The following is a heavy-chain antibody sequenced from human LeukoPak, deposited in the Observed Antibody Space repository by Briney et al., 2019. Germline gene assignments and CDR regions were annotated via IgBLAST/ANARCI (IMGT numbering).Heavy chain of an antibody. CDR1: GGSISSGGHY. D-gene: IGHD6-6*01. J-gene: IGHJ4*02. V-gene: IGHV4-39*07. CDR2: IYYSGST. Sequence: KTSETLSLTCTVSGGSISSGGHYWGWIRQPPGKGLEWIGSIYYSGSTYYNPSLKSRVTISVDTSKNQFSLKLSSVTAADTAVYHCAFSSSLNYWGQGTLVTVSS. CDR3: AFSSSLNY.